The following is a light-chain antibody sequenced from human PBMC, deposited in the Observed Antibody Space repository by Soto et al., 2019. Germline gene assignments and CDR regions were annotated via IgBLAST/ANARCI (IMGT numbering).Light chain of an antibody. V-gene: IGKV1-5*01. Sequence: DIQMTQSPSTLSASVGDRITITCRARRTINTWLAWYQQKPGKAPKLLIYDASTLESGVPSRFSDSGSGTEFTLTISSLQPDDFATYYCQQYDGHFGQGTNVEF. CDR1: RTINTW. CDR2: DAS. CDR3: QQYDGH. J-gene: IGKJ1*01.